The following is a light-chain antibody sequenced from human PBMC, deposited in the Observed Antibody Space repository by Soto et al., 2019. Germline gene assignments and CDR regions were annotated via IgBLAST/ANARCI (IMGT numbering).Light chain of an antibody. V-gene: IGKV3-15*01. CDR2: GAS. CDR1: QSVSSN. J-gene: IGKJ2*01. Sequence: EIVLTQSPATLSVSPGERATLSCRASQSVSSNLAWYQQKPGQAPRLLIYGASFRATGIPARFSGSGSGTEFTLTITSLQSEDFAVSYCQQYENWPPYTFGQGTKLEIK. CDR3: QQYENWPPYT.